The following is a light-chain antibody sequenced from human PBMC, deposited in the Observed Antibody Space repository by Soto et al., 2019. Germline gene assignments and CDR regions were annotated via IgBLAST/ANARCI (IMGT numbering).Light chain of an antibody. CDR2: EVS. CDR1: SSDVGGYDY. Sequence: QSALTQPASVSGSPGQSITISCTGTSSDVGGYDYVSCYQLHPGKAPKLMVFEVSNRPSGVSYRFSGSKSGNTDSLTISGLQAEDEADYFCSSYSCSTAYLFGTGTKVTVL. V-gene: IGLV2-14*01. CDR3: SSYSCSTAYL. J-gene: IGLJ1*01.